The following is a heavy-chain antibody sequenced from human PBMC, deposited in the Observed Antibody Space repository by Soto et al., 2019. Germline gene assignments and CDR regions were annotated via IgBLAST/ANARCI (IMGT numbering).Heavy chain of an antibody. Sequence: ASVKVSSKASGGTFSSYNINWVRQAPGQGLEWMGRIIPILGIANYAQKFQGRVTITADKSTSTAYMELSSLRSEDTVVYYCARELTFFGVVTQYNWFESWGQGTLVTVSS. D-gene: IGHD3-3*01. V-gene: IGHV1-69*04. CDR1: GGTFSSYN. J-gene: IGHJ5*01. CDR3: ARELTFFGVVTQYNWFES. CDR2: IIPILGIA.